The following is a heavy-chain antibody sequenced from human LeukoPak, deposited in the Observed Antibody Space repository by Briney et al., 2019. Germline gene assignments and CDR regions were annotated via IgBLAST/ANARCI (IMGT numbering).Heavy chain of an antibody. Sequence: GGSLRLSCAASGFTFSSYGMNWVRQAPGKGLEWVSSISSSSSYIYYADSVKGRFTISRDNAKNSLYLQMNSLRAEDTAVYYCARDPIRFLEWSYFDYWGQGTLVTVSS. V-gene: IGHV3-21*01. J-gene: IGHJ4*02. CDR3: ARDPIRFLEWSYFDY. CDR2: ISSSSSYI. CDR1: GFTFSSYG. D-gene: IGHD3-3*01.